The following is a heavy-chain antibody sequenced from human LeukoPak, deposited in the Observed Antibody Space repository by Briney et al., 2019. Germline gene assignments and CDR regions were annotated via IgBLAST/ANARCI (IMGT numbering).Heavy chain of an antibody. CDR1: GYTFTISG. Sequence: GASVNVSCMPSGYTFTISGISWVRPAPGQGLEWMGWISAYNGNTNYAQKLQGRVTMTTDTSTSTAYMELRSLRSDDTAVYYCARTDIVVVVAATPGNFDYWGQGTLVTVSS. J-gene: IGHJ4*02. CDR2: ISAYNGNT. CDR3: ARTDIVVVVAATPGNFDY. D-gene: IGHD2-15*01. V-gene: IGHV1-18*01.